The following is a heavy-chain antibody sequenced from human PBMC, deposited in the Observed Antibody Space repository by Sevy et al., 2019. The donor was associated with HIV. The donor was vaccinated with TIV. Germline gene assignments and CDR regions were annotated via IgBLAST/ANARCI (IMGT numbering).Heavy chain of an antibody. D-gene: IGHD6-19*01. CDR1: GGSISSYY. V-gene: IGHV4-59*01. Sequence: SETLSLTCTVSGGSISSYYWSWIRQPPGKGLEWIGYIYYSGSTNYNPSLKSRVPISVDTSKNQFSLKLSSVTAADTAVYYCERVDSSGWYDVDYWGQGTLVTVSS. CDR2: IYYSGST. CDR3: ERVDSSGWYDVDY. J-gene: IGHJ4*02.